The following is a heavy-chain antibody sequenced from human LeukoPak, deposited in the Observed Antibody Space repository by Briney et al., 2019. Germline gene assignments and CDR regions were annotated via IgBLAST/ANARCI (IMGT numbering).Heavy chain of an antibody. Sequence: PGGSLRLSCAASGFTFSSYSMNWVRQAPGKGLEWVSSISSSSSYIYYADSVKGRFTISRDNAKNSLYLQMNSLRAEDTAVYYCAREHVAAADPYYFDYWGQGTLVTVSS. V-gene: IGHV3-21*01. D-gene: IGHD6-13*01. J-gene: IGHJ4*02. CDR1: GFTFSSYS. CDR3: AREHVAAADPYYFDY. CDR2: ISSSSSYI.